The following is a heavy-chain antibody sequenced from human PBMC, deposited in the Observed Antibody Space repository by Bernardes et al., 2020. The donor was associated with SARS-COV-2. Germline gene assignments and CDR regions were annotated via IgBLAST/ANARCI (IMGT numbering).Heavy chain of an antibody. Sequence: GSLRLSCAASGFVISNYMSWVRQDPGKGLEWVSVIDSGGSTHYADSVKGRFTISRHNSKNTLYLQMNSLRGEDTAVYYCALTTYYYDSSGYLYWGQGTLVTVSS. V-gene: IGHV3-53*04. J-gene: IGHJ4*02. CDR2: IDSGGST. CDR3: ALTTYYYDSSGYLY. D-gene: IGHD3-22*01. CDR1: GFVISNY.